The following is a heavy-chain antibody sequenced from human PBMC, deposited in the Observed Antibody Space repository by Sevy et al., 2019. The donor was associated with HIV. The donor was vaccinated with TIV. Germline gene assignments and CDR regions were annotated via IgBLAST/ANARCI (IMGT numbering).Heavy chain of an antibody. Sequence: GGCLRLSCAASGFTFNNYFMGWVRKAPGKGLEWIANINQDGSQKKYVDSVKGRFTITIDNARNLVSLQMNSLRVDDTAVYYCARELWPGDYWGQGTLVTVSS. V-gene: IGHV3-7*01. J-gene: IGHJ4*02. CDR2: INQDGSQK. CDR1: GFTFNNYF. CDR3: ARELWPGDY. D-gene: IGHD2-21*01.